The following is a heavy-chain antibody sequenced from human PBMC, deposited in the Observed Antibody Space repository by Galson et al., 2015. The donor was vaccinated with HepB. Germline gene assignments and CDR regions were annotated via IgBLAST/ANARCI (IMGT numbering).Heavy chain of an antibody. CDR1: GASISSYY. CDR2: ISYSGIT. J-gene: IGHJ5*02. V-gene: IGHV4-59*01. CDR3: VRELAMAGNSYFDP. D-gene: IGHD6-19*01. Sequence: TLSLTCTVSGASISSYYWSWIRQPPGKGLEWIWYISYSGITNYNPSPKSRVTISIDTSKNQFSLKLSYVTAADTAVYYCVRELAMAGNSYFDPWGQGTLVTVSS.